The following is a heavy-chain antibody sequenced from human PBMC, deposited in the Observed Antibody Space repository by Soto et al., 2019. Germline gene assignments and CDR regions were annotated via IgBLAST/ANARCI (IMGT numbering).Heavy chain of an antibody. D-gene: IGHD5-12*01. CDR2: MNSNSGNT. CDR3: ARVYSGYDYMALN. Sequence: QVQLVQSGAEVKKPGASVKVSCKASGYTFTSYDINWVRQATGQGLEWMGWMNSNSGNTGYAQQFQGRVTMTRTTTISTSYMELSSLRSEDAAVYYSARVYSGYDYMALNWGQGTLVTVSS. CDR1: GYTFTSYD. J-gene: IGHJ4*02. V-gene: IGHV1-8*01.